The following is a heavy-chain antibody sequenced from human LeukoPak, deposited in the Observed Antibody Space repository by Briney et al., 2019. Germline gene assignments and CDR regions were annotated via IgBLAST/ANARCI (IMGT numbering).Heavy chain of an antibody. CDR1: GYTLTELS. J-gene: IGHJ4*02. CDR3: ATAAPGRYSYGRFDY. V-gene: IGHV1-24*01. Sequence: GASVKVSCKVSGYTLTELSMHWVRQAPGKGLEWMGGFDPEDGETIYAQKFQGRVTMTEDTSTDTAYMGLSSLRSEDTAVYYCATAAPGRYSYGRFDYWGQGTLVTVSS. CDR2: FDPEDGET. D-gene: IGHD5-18*01.